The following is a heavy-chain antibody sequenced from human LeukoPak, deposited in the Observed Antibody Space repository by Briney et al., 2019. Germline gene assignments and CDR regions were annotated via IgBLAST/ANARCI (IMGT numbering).Heavy chain of an antibody. Sequence: SETLPLTCAVYGGSFSGYYWSWIRQPPGKGLEWIGEINHSGSTNYNPSLKSRVTISVDTSKNQFSLKLSSVTAADTAVYYCARARPPNYYDRLYYFDYWGQGTLVTVSS. D-gene: IGHD3-22*01. V-gene: IGHV4-34*01. J-gene: IGHJ4*02. CDR3: ARARPPNYYDRLYYFDY. CDR2: INHSGST. CDR1: GGSFSGYY.